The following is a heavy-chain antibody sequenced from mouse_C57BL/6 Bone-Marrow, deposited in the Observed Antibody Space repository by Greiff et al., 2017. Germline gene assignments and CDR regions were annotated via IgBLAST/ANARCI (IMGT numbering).Heavy chain of an antibody. V-gene: IGHV3-6*01. D-gene: IGHD2-5*01. CDR3: AKIAYYSITYFDY. CDR1: GYSITSGYY. Sequence: VQLKESGPGLVKPSQSLSLTCSVTGYSITSGYYWNWIRQFPGNKLEWMGYISYDGSNNYNPSLKNRISITRDTSKNQFFLKLNSVTTEYTATYYCAKIAYYSITYFDYWGQGTTLTVSS. CDR2: ISYDGSN. J-gene: IGHJ2*01.